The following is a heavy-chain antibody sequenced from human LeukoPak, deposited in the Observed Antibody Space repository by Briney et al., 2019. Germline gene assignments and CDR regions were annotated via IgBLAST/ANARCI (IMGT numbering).Heavy chain of an antibody. D-gene: IGHD3-22*01. Sequence: SVKVSCKASGGTISSYAISWVRQAPGQGLEWMGGIIPIFGTANYAQKFQGRVTITADESTSTAYMELSSLRSEDTAVYYCARYRVPGYYDTVDWFDPWGQGTLVTVSS. CDR2: IIPIFGTA. V-gene: IGHV1-69*13. J-gene: IGHJ5*02. CDR1: GGTISSYA. CDR3: ARYRVPGYYDTVDWFDP.